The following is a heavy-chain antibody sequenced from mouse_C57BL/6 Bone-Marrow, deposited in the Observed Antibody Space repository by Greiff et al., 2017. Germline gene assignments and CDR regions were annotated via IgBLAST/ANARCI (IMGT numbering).Heavy chain of an antibody. D-gene: IGHD2-1*01. CDR2: IDPSDSYT. Sequence: QVQLQQPGAELVKPGASVKLSCKASGYTFTSYWMQWVKQRPGQGLEWIGEIDPSDSYTNYNQKFKGKATLTVDTSSSTAYMQLSSLTSEDSAVYYWARGDGNPWFSYWGQGTLVTVSA. CDR3: ARGDGNPWFSY. J-gene: IGHJ3*01. V-gene: IGHV1-50*01. CDR1: GYTFTSYW.